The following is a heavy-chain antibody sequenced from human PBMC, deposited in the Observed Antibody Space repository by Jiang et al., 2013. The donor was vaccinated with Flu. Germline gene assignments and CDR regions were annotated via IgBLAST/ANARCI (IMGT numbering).Heavy chain of an antibody. CDR2: TRNKANSYTT. CDR1: GFTFSDHY. V-gene: IGHV3-72*01. Sequence: QLLESGGGLVQPGGSLRLSCAASGFTFSDHYMDWVRQAPGKGLEWVGRTRNKANSYTTEYAASVKGRFTISRDDSKNSLYLQMNSLKTEDTAVYYCARPSGYDYDYFDYWGQGTLVTVSS. CDR3: ARPSGYDYDYFDY. D-gene: IGHD5-12*01. J-gene: IGHJ4*02.